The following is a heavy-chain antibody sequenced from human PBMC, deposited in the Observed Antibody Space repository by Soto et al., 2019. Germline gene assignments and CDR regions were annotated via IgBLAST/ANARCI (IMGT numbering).Heavy chain of an antibody. Sequence: ASVKVSCKASGYTFTSYGISWVRQAPGQGLEWMGWISAYNGNTNYARKLQGRVTMTTDTSTSTAYMELRSLRSDDTAVYYCARGQQQLVLYYFDYWGQGTLVTVSS. CDR3: ARGQQQLVLYYFDY. J-gene: IGHJ4*02. CDR1: GYTFTSYG. CDR2: ISAYNGNT. D-gene: IGHD6-13*01. V-gene: IGHV1-18*04.